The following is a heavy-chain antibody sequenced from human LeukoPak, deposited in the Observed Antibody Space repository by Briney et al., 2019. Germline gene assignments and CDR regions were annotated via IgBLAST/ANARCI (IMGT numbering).Heavy chain of an antibody. CDR2: INPNSGGT. V-gene: IGHV1-2*02. Sequence: GASVKVSCKTSGYTFTAYYIHWVRQAPGQGLEWMGWINPNSGGTNYGQNFQGRVTMTRGTSISTAYMELSSLRSDDTAMYYCARIKWAVTNDWGQGTLVTVSP. CDR1: GYTFTAYY. CDR3: ARIKWAVTND. D-gene: IGHD4-11*01. J-gene: IGHJ4*02.